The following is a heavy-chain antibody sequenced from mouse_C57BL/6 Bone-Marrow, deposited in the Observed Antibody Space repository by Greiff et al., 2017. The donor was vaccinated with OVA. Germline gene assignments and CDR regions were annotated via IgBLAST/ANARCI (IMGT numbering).Heavy chain of an antibody. CDR2: IYPRSGNT. CDR1: GYTFTSYG. J-gene: IGHJ3*01. CDR3: ARHGSSYRFAY. V-gene: IGHV1-81*01. D-gene: IGHD1-1*01. Sequence: QVQLKESGAELARPGASVKLSCKASGYTFTSYGISWVKQRTGQGLEWIGEIYPRSGNTYYNEKFKGKATLTADKSSSTAYMELRSLTSEDSAVYFCARHGSSYRFAYWGQGTLVTVSA.